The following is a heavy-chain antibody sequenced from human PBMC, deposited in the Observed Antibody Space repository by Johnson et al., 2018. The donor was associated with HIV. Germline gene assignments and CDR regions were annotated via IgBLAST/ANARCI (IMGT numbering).Heavy chain of an antibody. CDR1: GFTFSSYW. V-gene: IGHV3-7*01. CDR3: ARGLPNYYDGSGVDAFDI. Sequence: VQLVESGGGLVQPGGSLRLSCAASGFTFSSYWMTWVRQAPGKGLEWVANIKEDGSETYYVDSVKGRFTISRDNAKNSLFLQMNSLRAEDTAMYYSARGLPNYYDGSGVDAFDIWGQGTMVTVSS. D-gene: IGHD3-22*01. J-gene: IGHJ3*02. CDR2: IKEDGSET.